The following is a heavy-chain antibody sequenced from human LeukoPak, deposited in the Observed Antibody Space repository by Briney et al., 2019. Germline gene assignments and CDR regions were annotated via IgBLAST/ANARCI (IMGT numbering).Heavy chain of an antibody. J-gene: IGHJ5*02. Sequence: PSETLSLTCTVSGGSISSSNYYWGWIRQPPGKGLEWIESIPYSGRTYYNPSLKSRVTMSVDTSKSQISLKLTSVTAADTAVYYCARDGRFTFGGVIVANWFDPWGQGTLVTVSS. CDR2: IPYSGRT. CDR3: ARDGRFTFGGVIVANWFDP. D-gene: IGHD3-16*02. V-gene: IGHV4-39*07. CDR1: GGSISSSNYY.